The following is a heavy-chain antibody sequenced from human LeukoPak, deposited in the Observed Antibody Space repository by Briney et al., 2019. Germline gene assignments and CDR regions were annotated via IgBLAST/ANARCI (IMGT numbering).Heavy chain of an antibody. CDR2: IIPIFGTA. D-gene: IGHD6-6*01. CDR3: ASSNSPDRGWFDP. CDR1: GGTFSSYA. Sequence: SVKASCKASGGTFSSYAISWVRQAPGQGLEWMGGIIPIFGTANYAQKFQGRVTITADESTSTAYMELSSLRSEDTAVYYCASSNSPDRGWFDPWGQGTLVTVSS. V-gene: IGHV1-69*01. J-gene: IGHJ5*02.